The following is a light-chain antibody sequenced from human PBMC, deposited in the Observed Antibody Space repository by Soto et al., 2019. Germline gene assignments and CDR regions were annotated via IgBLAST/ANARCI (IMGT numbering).Light chain of an antibody. CDR2: GAS. Sequence: EIVLTQSPGTLSLSPGERATLSCRASQSVSSSYYAWYQQKPGQARRLLNYGASSRAAGIPDRFSGRGSGTDFPLTISRLEPEDFAVYYCQHYGSSWTFGQGTKVDIK. CDR1: QSVSSSY. J-gene: IGKJ1*01. CDR3: QHYGSSWT. V-gene: IGKV3-20*01.